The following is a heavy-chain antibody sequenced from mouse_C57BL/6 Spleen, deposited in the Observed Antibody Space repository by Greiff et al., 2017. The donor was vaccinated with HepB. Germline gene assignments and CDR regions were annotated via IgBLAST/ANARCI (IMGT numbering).Heavy chain of an antibody. Sequence: EVQLQQSGAELVRPGASVKLSCTASGFNIKDDYMHWVKQRPEQGLEWIGWIDPENGDTEYASKFQGKATITADTSSNTAYLQLSSLTSEDTAVYYCTTITTVVAGENYWGQGTTLTVSS. CDR2: IDPENGDT. D-gene: IGHD1-1*01. J-gene: IGHJ2*01. V-gene: IGHV14-4*01. CDR1: GFNIKDDY. CDR3: TTITTVVAGENY.